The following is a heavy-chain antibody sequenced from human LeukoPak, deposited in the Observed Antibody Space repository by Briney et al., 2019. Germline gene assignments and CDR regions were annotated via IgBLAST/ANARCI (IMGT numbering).Heavy chain of an antibody. CDR3: SRQIFRQWPEYFRH. J-gene: IGHJ1*01. CDR2: MYYSGRT. V-gene: IGHV4-39*01. CDR1: GGSISTAIYY. Sequence: SETLSLTCTVSGGSISTAIYYWGWIRQPPGKGLEWIGSMYYSGRTYYNPSLKSRVTISVDTSKNQFSLRLTSVTAADTAVYSCSRQIFRQWPEYFRHWGQGTLVTVSS. D-gene: IGHD6-19*01.